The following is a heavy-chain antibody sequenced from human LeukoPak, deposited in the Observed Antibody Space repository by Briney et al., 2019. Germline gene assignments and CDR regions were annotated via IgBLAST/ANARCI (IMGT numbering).Heavy chain of an antibody. Sequence: PSETLSLTCTVSGGSISSYYWSWIRQPPGRGLGWIGYIYYSGSTNYNPSLKSRVTISVDTSKNQFSLKLSSVTAADTAVYYCARVGSSSWYEGWLDPWGQGTLVTVSS. J-gene: IGHJ5*02. CDR2: IYYSGST. CDR1: GGSISSYY. D-gene: IGHD6-13*01. V-gene: IGHV4-59*01. CDR3: ARVGSSSWYEGWLDP.